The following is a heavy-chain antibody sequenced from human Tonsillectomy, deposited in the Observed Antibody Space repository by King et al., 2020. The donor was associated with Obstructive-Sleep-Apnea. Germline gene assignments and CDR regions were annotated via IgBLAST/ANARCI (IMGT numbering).Heavy chain of an antibody. Sequence: QLQESGPGLVKPSETLSLTCTFSGGTISSDYWRWVRHPPGKGLEWIGYIYDSGSTNYNPPLKVRVTISVDTSKNQFSLKLSSVTAADTAVYYCARSTYCYYGMDVWGQGTTVTVSS. J-gene: IGHJ6*02. CDR1: GGTISSDY. CDR2: IYDSGST. CDR3: ARSTYCYYGMDV. V-gene: IGHV4-59*08.